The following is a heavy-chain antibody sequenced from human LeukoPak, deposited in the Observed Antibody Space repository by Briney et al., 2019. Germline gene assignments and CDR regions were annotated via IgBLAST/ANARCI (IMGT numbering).Heavy chain of an antibody. D-gene: IGHD2-15*01. CDR3: ATGGVDLGGPRVY. CDR2: IYYSGST. V-gene: IGHV4-39*07. CDR1: GGSISSSSYS. Sequence: SETLSLTCSASGGSISSSSYSWGWIRQPPGKGLEWIGSIYYSGSTYYNPSLKSRVTISVDTSKNQLSLKLSSVNAADTAVYYCATGGVDLGGPRVYWGQGTLVTVSS. J-gene: IGHJ4*02.